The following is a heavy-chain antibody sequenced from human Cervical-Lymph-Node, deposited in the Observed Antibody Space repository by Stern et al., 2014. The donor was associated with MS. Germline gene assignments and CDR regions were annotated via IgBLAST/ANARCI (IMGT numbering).Heavy chain of an antibody. CDR3: ARSSTWYFDY. CDR2: ITTHSGNT. V-gene: IGHV1-18*01. CDR1: GYTFTSYD. Sequence: VQLVQSGTEVKKPGASVKVFCKASGYTFTSYDIAWVRQVPGQGLDWMGWITTHSGNTDYAQKVQDRVTLTADTSTNTAYMELRNLRSDDTAVYYCARSSTWYFDYWGQGTLVTVS. J-gene: IGHJ4*02. D-gene: IGHD6-13*01.